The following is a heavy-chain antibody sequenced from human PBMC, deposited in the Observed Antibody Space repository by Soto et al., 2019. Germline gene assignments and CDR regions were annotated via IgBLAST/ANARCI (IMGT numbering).Heavy chain of an antibody. CDR1: GFTFSNAW. V-gene: IGHV3-15*01. Sequence: EVQLVESGGGLVKPGGSLRLSCAASGFTFSNAWMSWVRQAPGKGPEWAGRIKSKTDGGTTDYAAPVKGRFTISRDDSKNTLYLQMNSLKTEDTAVYYCTTSRLLIYGDHITVDYWGQGTLVTVSS. J-gene: IGHJ4*02. CDR2: IKSKTDGGTT. CDR3: TTSRLLIYGDHITVDY. D-gene: IGHD4-17*01.